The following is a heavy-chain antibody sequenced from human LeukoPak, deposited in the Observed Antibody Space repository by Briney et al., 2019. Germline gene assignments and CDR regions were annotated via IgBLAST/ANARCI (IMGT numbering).Heavy chain of an antibody. CDR1: GGTFSSYA. J-gene: IGHJ3*02. D-gene: IGHD4-11*01. Sequence: SVKVSCKASGGTFSSYAISWVRQAPGQGLEWMGGIIPIFGTANYAQKFQGRVTITADESTSTACMELSSLRSEDTAVYYCAREMYDYSNYDAFDIWGQGTMVTVSS. V-gene: IGHV1-69*13. CDR2: IIPIFGTA. CDR3: AREMYDYSNYDAFDI.